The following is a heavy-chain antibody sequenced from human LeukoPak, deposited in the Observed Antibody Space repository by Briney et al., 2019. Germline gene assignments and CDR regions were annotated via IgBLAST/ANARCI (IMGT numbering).Heavy chain of an antibody. CDR3: ANGDGFDY. CDR1: GFTFSTYW. CDR2: IKQDGSET. Sequence: GGSLRLSCATSGFTFSTYWMSWVRQAPGKGPEWVANIKQDGSETYYADSVKGRFTIFRDNAKNSLYLQMESLRVEDTAVYYCANGDGFDYWGQGTLVSVSS. J-gene: IGHJ4*02. V-gene: IGHV3-7*01. D-gene: IGHD5-24*01.